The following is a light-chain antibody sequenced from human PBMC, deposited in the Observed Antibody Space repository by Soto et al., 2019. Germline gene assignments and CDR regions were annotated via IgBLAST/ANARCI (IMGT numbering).Light chain of an antibody. CDR3: QSYDSSLTSFV. Sequence: QSLLTQPPSVSGAPGQRVAISCTGSSSNIGAEYDVHWYQQLPGTAPKRLIYGDNNRPSGVPDRFSGSKSGTSASLAITGLQPEDEADYYCQSYDSSLTSFVLGNGTKVTVL. CDR1: SSNIGAEYD. CDR2: GDN. V-gene: IGLV1-40*01. J-gene: IGLJ1*01.